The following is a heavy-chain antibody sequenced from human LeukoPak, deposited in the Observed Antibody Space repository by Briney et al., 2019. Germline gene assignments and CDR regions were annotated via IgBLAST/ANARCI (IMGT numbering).Heavy chain of an antibody. Sequence: ESGLTLVKPTQTLTLTCSFSGFSLSTRGVGVGWIRQPPGQALEWLALIYWDDDKRYSPFLKSRLTITKDTSKNHVVLTMTNMDPVDTATYYCAHAYCGGACYSYYFDYWGQGTLVAVSS. CDR2: IYWDDDK. J-gene: IGHJ4*02. D-gene: IGHD2-21*01. CDR1: GFSLSTRGVG. CDR3: AHAYCGGACYSYYFDY. V-gene: IGHV2-5*02.